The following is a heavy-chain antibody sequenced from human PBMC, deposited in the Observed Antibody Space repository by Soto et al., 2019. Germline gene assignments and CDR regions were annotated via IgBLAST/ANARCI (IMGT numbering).Heavy chain of an antibody. V-gene: IGHV5-10-1*01. CDR2: IDPSDSYT. CDR3: ATHTISGNYYYYGMDV. D-gene: IGHD5-12*01. Sequence: PGESLKISCKGSGYSFTSYWISWVRQMPGKGLEWMGRIDPSDSYTNYSPSFQGHVTISADKSISTAYLQWSSLKASDTAMYYCATHTISGNYYYYGMDVWGQGTTVTVSS. CDR1: GYSFTSYW. J-gene: IGHJ6*02.